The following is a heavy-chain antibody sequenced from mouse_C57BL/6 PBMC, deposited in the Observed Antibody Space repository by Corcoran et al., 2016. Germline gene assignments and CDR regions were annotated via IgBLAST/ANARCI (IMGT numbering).Heavy chain of an antibody. J-gene: IGHJ1*03. CDR3: ARPSLSYYGSSYPLWYFDV. D-gene: IGHD1-1*01. V-gene: IGHV9-3*01. CDR1: GYTFTTYG. Sequence: QIQLVQSGPELKKPGETVKISCKASGYTFTTYGMSWVKQAPGKGLKWMGWINTYSGVPTYADDFKGRFAFSLETSASTAYLQINNLKNEDTATYVCARPSLSYYGSSYPLWYFDVWGTGTTVTVSS. CDR2: INTYSGVP.